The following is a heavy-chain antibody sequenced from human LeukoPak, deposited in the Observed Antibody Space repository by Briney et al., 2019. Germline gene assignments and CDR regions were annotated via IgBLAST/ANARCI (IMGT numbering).Heavy chain of an antibody. V-gene: IGHV3-30-3*01. Sequence: GGSLRLSCAASGFTFSIYAMHWVRQAPGKGPEWVAVISYDGSNKYNADSVKGRFTISRDNSRNTLFLQMNSLRAEDTAVYYCARGGPQAYCGGDCYFDQWGQGTLVTVSS. D-gene: IGHD2-21*02. J-gene: IGHJ4*02. CDR2: ISYDGSNK. CDR1: GFTFSIYA. CDR3: ARGGPQAYCGGDCYFDQ.